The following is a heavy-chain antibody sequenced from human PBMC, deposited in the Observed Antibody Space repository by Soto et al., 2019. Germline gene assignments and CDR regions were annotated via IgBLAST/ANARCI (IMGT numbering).Heavy chain of an antibody. J-gene: IGHJ4*02. CDR1: GGSISSTSYY. CDR3: PRHPSYTSGWCYY. CDR2: IYYSGST. V-gene: IGHV4-39*01. D-gene: IGHD6-19*01. Sequence: SETLSLTCTVSGGSISSTSYYWGWLRQPPGKGLEWIGIIYYSGSTYYNPSLKSRVTISGDTSKNQFSMKLSSVAAADPAVYYCPRHPSYTSGWCYYWGRGTLFTVSS.